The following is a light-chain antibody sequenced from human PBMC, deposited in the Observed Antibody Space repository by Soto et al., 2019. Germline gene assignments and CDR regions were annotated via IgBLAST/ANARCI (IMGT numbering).Light chain of an antibody. CDR3: HVWDSDTNHVV. Sequence: SYDLTQPPSVSVAPGMTARITCGGNDIGSKSVHWYQQKPGQAPVLVIYYEIDRPSGIPERFSGSNSGNTATLTITRVDAGDEADYYCHVWDSDTNHVVFGGGTKLTVL. V-gene: IGLV3-21*01. CDR2: YEI. CDR1: DIGSKS. J-gene: IGLJ2*01.